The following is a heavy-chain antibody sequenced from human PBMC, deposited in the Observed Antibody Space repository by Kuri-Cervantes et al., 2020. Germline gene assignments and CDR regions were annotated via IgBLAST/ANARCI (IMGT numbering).Heavy chain of an antibody. CDR2: IYSCGST. Sequence: GESLKISCAASGFTFSSYAMSWVRQAPGKGLEWVSVIYSCGSTYYADSVKGRFTISRDNAKNSLYLQMNSLRAEDTAVYYCARDRPITMTVDDYYYYGMDVWGQGTTVTVSS. J-gene: IGHJ6*02. CDR1: GFTFSSYA. V-gene: IGHV3-23*03. CDR3: ARDRPITMTVDDYYYYGMDV. D-gene: IGHD3-22*01.